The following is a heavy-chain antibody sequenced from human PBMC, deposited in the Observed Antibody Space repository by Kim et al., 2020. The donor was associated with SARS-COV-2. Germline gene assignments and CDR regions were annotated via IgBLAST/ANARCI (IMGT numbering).Heavy chain of an antibody. J-gene: IGHJ4*02. D-gene: IGHD3-10*02. V-gene: IGHV4-34*01. CDR1: GASFSGYL. Sequence: SETLSRTCAVSGASFSGYLWSWIRQPPGKGLEWIGEVNQGGGSNYNPSLKSRVTMSIDTSKNQFSLRLDSVTAADTAVYYCARLRSTEVASATIFDRLASLPRRKSCDFWGQGTRVTVSS. CDR3: ARLRSTEVASATIFDRLASLPRRKSCDF. CDR2: VNQGGGS.